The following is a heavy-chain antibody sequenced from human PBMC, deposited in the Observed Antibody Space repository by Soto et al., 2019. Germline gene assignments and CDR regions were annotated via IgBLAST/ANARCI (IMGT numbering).Heavy chain of an antibody. CDR2: IDPSDSYT. J-gene: IGHJ6*02. D-gene: IGHD2-2*01. CDR1: GYSFTSYW. V-gene: IGHV5-10-1*01. Sequence: GASLKISCKGSGYSFTSYWISWVRQMPGKGLEWMGRIDPSDSYTNYSPSFQGHVTISADKSISTAYLQWSSLKASDTAMYYCARPVGSKEATSYYYYYYGMDVWGQGTTVTVSS. CDR3: ARPVGSKEATSYYYYYYGMDV.